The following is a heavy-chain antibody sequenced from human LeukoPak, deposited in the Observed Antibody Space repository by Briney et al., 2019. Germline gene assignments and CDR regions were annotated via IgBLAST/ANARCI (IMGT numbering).Heavy chain of an antibody. J-gene: IGHJ3*02. CDR2: LSSKYET. Sequence: GGSLRLSCAASGFIVSRNYMGWVRQAPGKGLEWVSALSSKYETYYADSVKGRFTISRDNTENTLYLQMNALRAEDTALYYCYGIHLGDSFDIWGRGTMVIVFS. D-gene: IGHD3-16*01. CDR3: YGIHLGDSFDI. CDR1: GFIVSRNY. V-gene: IGHV3-53*01.